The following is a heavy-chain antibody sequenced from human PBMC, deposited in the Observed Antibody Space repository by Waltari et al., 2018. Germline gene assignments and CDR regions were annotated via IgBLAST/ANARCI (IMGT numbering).Heavy chain of an antibody. CDR1: GGSFSGFY. Sequence: QVHLQQWGAGLLKSSETLSLTCAVYGGSFSGFYWSWIRQPPGKGLEWICEIHQMGRTTYGPALRSRVTMSIDTSKSQFSLNLRSVTAADTAVYYCARMGIDGDNSPNVLDQHNNLDVWGQGTTVTVSS. CDR3: ARMGIDGDNSPNVLDQHNNLDV. D-gene: IGHD3-3*01. V-gene: IGHV4-34*02. J-gene: IGHJ6*02. CDR2: IHQMGRT.